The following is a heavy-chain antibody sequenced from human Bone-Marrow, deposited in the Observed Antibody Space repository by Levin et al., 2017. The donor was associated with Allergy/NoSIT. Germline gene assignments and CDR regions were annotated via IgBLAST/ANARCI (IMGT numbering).Heavy chain of an antibody. CDR3: ARDPARGFFASGGYSGDF. J-gene: IGHJ4*02. CDR2: ISSSSSTI. Sequence: GGSLRLSCAASGFTFSAYSMNWVRQAPGKGLEWVSVISSSSSTIYYEDSVKGRFSISRDNAKNSLYLQMNSLKDEDTAVYYCARDPARGFFASGGYSGDFWGQGTLVTVAS. CDR1: GFTFSAYS. V-gene: IGHV3-48*02. D-gene: IGHD3-22*01.